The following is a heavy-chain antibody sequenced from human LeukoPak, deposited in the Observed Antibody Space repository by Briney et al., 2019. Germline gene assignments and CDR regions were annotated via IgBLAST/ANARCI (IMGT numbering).Heavy chain of an antibody. V-gene: IGHV4-39*07. CDR1: GGSLSSSSYY. J-gene: IGHJ3*02. CDR3: ATHSVDTATRQGAFDI. Sequence: SETLSLTCTVSGGSLSSSSYYWGWVRQPPGKGLEWIGSIYYSGRTYYNPSLKSRVTISVDTSKNQFSLKLSSVTAADTAVYYCATHSVDTATRQGAFDIWGQGTMVTVSS. D-gene: IGHD5-18*01. CDR2: IYYSGRT.